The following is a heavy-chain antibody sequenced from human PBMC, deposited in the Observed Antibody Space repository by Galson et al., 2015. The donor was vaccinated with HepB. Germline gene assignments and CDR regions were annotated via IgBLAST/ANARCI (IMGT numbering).Heavy chain of an antibody. V-gene: IGHV3-15*01. J-gene: IGHJ6*02. Sequence: SLRLSCAASGFTFSNAWMSWVRQAPGKGLEWVGRIKSKTDGGTTDYAAPVKGRFTISRDDSKNTLYLQMNSLKTEDTAVYYCTTGYYDSSGYYKRYYYYGMDVWGQGTTVTVSS. CDR2: IKSKTDGGTT. CDR3: TTGYYDSSGYYKRYYYYGMDV. CDR1: GFTFSNAW. D-gene: IGHD3-22*01.